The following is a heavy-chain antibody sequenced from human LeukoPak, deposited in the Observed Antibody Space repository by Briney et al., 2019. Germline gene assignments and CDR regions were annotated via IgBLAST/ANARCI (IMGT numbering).Heavy chain of an antibody. J-gene: IGHJ4*02. CDR3: ARGPSVLGAIDN. CDR2: INNDGSII. D-gene: IGHD3-10*01. V-gene: IGHV3-74*01. CDR1: GFIFSRYW. Sequence: GGSLRLSCAASGFIFSRYWMHWVRQAPGKELVWVSRINNDGSIINTADSVKGRSTISRDNAKDMLYLQMDSLRAEDTAIYYCARGPSVLGAIDNWGQGTLVAVSS.